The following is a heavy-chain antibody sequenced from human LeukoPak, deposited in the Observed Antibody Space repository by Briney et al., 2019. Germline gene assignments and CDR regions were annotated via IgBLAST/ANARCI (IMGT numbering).Heavy chain of an antibody. Sequence: PSETLSLTCAASGYSISSGYFWAWIRQPPGKGLEWIGNIYHSGSTYYNPSLKSRVTISVDTSKNQFSLKLSSVTAADTAVYYCARYYYDSSGYYWGNFDYWGQGTLVTVSS. J-gene: IGHJ4*02. CDR2: IYHSGST. V-gene: IGHV4-38-2*01. CDR1: GYSISSGYF. CDR3: ARYYYDSSGYYWGNFDY. D-gene: IGHD3-22*01.